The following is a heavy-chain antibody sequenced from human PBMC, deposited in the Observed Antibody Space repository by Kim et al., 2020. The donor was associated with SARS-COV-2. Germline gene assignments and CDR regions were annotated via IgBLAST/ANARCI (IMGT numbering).Heavy chain of an antibody. J-gene: IGHJ4*02. V-gene: IGHV1-46*01. Sequence: STSYAQKFQGRVTMTRDTSTSTVYMELSSLRSEDTAVYYCARDAGGHFDYWGQGTLVTVSS. CDR2: ST. CDR3: ARDAGGHFDY. D-gene: IGHD3-10*01.